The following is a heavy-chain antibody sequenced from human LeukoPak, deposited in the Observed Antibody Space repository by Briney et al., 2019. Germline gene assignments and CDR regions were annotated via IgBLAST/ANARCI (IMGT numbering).Heavy chain of an antibody. V-gene: IGHV3-20*04. CDR1: GFTFDDYG. D-gene: IGHD1-1*01. J-gene: IGHJ5*02. CDR3: ARVSRQLEDVGWWFDP. Sequence: GGSLRLSCAASGFTFDDYGMSWVRQAPGKGPEWVSGINWNGGSTGYADSVKGRFTISRDNAKNSLYLQMNSLRAEDTALYYCARVSRQLEDVGWWFDPWGQGTLVTVSS. CDR2: INWNGGST.